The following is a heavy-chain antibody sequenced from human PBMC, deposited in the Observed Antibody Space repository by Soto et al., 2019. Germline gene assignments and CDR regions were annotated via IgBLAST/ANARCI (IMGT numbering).Heavy chain of an antibody. V-gene: IGHV4-34*01. Sequence: SETLSLTCAVYGGSFSGYYWSWIRQPPGKGLEWIGEINHGGTTNYNPSLKSRVTLSVDTSKNQFSLKLSSVTAADTAVYYCAGGVYCSSTSCYWGMDVWGQGTTVTVS. CDR2: INHGGTT. J-gene: IGHJ6*02. D-gene: IGHD2-2*01. CDR3: AGGVYCSSTSCYWGMDV. CDR1: GGSFSGYY.